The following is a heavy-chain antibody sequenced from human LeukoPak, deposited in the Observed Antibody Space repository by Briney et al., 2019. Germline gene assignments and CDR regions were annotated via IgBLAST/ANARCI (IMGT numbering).Heavy chain of an antibody. CDR2: INHSGST. Sequence: SETLSLTCAVYGGSFSGYYWSWIRQPPGKGLEWIGEINHSGSTNYNPYLKSRVTISVDTSKNQFSLKLSSVTAADTAVYYCARAHIVVVVAATTSTFDPWGQGTLVTVSS. CDR1: GGSFSGYY. J-gene: IGHJ5*02. V-gene: IGHV4-34*01. CDR3: ARAHIVVVVAATTSTFDP. D-gene: IGHD2-15*01.